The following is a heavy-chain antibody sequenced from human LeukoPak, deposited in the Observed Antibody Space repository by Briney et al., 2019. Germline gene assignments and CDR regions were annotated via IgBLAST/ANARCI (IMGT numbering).Heavy chain of an antibody. J-gene: IGHJ4*02. CDR3: ARDYYYGSGSYLK. CDR2: IKPDGSEK. D-gene: IGHD3-10*01. V-gene: IGHV3-7*01. Sequence: PGGSLRLSCAASGFTFTNYWMSWVRQAPGKGLEWVANIKPDGSEKYYVDSVKGRFTIFRDSAKNSLYLQMNSLRAEDTAVYYCARDYYYGSGSYLKWGQGTLVTVSS. CDR1: GFTFTNYW.